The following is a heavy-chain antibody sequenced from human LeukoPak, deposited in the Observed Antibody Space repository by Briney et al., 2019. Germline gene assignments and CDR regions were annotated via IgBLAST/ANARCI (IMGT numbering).Heavy chain of an antibody. CDR2: IVAGSGNT. V-gene: IGHV1-58*02. CDR1: GFTFTSSA. Sequence: SVKVSCKASGFTFTSSAMQWVRQARGQRLEWIGWIVAGSGNTNYAQKFQERVTITRDMSTSTAYMELSSLRSEDTAVYYCAAEVPAAGTGYYYYYMDVWGKGTTVTVSS. CDR3: AAEVPAAGTGYYYYYMDV. J-gene: IGHJ6*03. D-gene: IGHD6-13*01.